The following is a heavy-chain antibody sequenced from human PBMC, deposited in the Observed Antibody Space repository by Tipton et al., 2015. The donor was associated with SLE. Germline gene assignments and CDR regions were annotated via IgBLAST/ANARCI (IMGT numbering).Heavy chain of an antibody. V-gene: IGHV1-18*01. CDR1: GYTFLHNA. CDR2: ISTEKGNT. Sequence: QLVQSGAEVKKPGASVKVSCKASGYTFLHNAITWVRQAPGQGLEWLGWISTEKGNTNYAQKFRGRVTMTTVTSTTTAYMELRGLRSDDAAVYFCAREQSSGIFDYWGQGTLVTV. D-gene: IGHD1-26*01. J-gene: IGHJ4*02. CDR3: AREQSSGIFDY.